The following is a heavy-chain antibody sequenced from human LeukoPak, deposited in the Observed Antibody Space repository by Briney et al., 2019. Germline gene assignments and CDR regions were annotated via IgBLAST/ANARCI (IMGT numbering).Heavy chain of an antibody. D-gene: IGHD6-13*01. J-gene: IGHJ1*01. CDR3: ARGGPSIAAVATRNYFQH. CDR1: GGSFSGYH. CDR2: INDRGST. Sequence: SETLSLTCAVYGGSFSGYHWSWIRQSSEKELEWIGEINDRGSTNYNPSLKSRVTMSLDTSKNQFSLNLSSVTAADTALYYCARGGPSIAAVATRNYFQHWGQGTLVTVSS. V-gene: IGHV4-34*01.